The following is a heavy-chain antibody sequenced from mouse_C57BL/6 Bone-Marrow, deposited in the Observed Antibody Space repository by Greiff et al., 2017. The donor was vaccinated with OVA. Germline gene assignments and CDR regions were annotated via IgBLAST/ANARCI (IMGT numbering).Heavy chain of an antibody. CDR1: GYTFTSYG. CDR2: IYPRSGNT. V-gene: IGHV1-81*01. CDR3: ALSALWYPYYFDY. Sequence: QVQLQQSGAELARPGASVKLSCKASGYTFTSYGISWVKQRTGQGLEWIGEIYPRSGNTYYNEKFKGKATLTADKSSSTAYMELRSLTSEDSAVYFCALSALWYPYYFDYWGQGTTLTVSS. D-gene: IGHD2-1*01. J-gene: IGHJ2*01.